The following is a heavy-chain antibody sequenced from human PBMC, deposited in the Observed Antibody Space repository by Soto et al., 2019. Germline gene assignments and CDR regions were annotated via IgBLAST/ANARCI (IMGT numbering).Heavy chain of an antibody. CDR3: ASGGLIVVVPAALNFDY. J-gene: IGHJ4*02. D-gene: IGHD2-2*01. V-gene: IGHV3-21*01. CDR1: GFTFSSYA. CDR2: ISGSSGYT. Sequence: GGSLRLSCAASGFTFSSYAMNWVRQAPGKGLEWVSAISGSSGYTYYADSVKGRFTISRDNAKNTLYLQMNSLRAEDTAVYYCASGGLIVVVPAALNFDYWGQGTLVTVSS.